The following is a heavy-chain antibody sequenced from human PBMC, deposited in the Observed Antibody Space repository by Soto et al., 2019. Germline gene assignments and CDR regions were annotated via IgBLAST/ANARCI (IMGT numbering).Heavy chain of an antibody. Sequence: SETLSLTCAVYGGSFSGYYWSWIRQPPGKGLEWIGEINHSGSTNYNPSLKSRVTISVDTSKNQFSLKLSSVTAADTAVYYCARGGAFGYDSGRWAFDIWGQGTMVTVSS. D-gene: IGHD3-22*01. CDR3: ARGGAFGYDSGRWAFDI. V-gene: IGHV4-34*01. J-gene: IGHJ3*02. CDR1: GGSFSGYY. CDR2: INHSGST.